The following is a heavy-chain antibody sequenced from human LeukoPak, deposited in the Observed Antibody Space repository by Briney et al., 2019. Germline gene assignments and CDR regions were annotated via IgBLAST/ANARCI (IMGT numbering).Heavy chain of an antibody. CDR3: ARNGGYDILTGYDFDY. J-gene: IGHJ4*02. CDR1: GYTFTSYG. D-gene: IGHD3-9*01. Sequence: ASVKVSCKASGYTFTSYGISWVRQAPGQGLEWMGWISAYNGNTNYAQKLQGRVTMTTGTSTSTAYMELRRLRSDDTAVYYCARNGGYDILTGYDFDYWGQGTLVTVSS. CDR2: ISAYNGNT. V-gene: IGHV1-18*04.